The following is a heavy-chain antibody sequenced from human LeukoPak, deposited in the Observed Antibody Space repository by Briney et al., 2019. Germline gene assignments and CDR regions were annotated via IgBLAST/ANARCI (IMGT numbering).Heavy chain of an antibody. Sequence: PGGSLRLSCAASGFTFSSYAMSWVRQAPGKGLEWVSAISGSGGSTYYADSVKGRFTISRDISKSTLFLQMNSLRAEDTAVYYCAKYYFGSGSYYNPFDYWGQGTLVTVSS. CDR2: ISGSGGST. CDR3: AKYYFGSGSYYNPFDY. J-gene: IGHJ4*02. D-gene: IGHD3-10*01. CDR1: GFTFSSYA. V-gene: IGHV3-23*01.